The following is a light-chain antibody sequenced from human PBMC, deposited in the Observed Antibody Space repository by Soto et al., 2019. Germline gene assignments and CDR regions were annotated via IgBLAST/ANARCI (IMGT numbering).Light chain of an antibody. CDR2: GAS. CDR1: QSVSSSY. CDR3: QQYGSSPVT. Sequence: EIVLTQSPGTLSLSPGERATLSCRASQSVSSSYLAWYQQKPGQAPRLLIHGASSRATGIPDRFSGSGSGTDFTLTISRLEPEGFAVYYCQQYGSSPVTFGQGTKVEIK. J-gene: IGKJ1*01. V-gene: IGKV3-20*01.